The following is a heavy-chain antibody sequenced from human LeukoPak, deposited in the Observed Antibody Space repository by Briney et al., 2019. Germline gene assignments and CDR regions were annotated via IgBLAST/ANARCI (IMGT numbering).Heavy chain of an antibody. Sequence: SETLSLTCTVSGGSISSYYWSWIRQPPGKGLEWIGYIYYSGSTNYNPSLKSRVTISVDTSKNQFSLKLSSVTAADTAVYYCAGTDIVVVPAALPMAFDIWGQGTMVTVSS. CDR2: IYYSGST. D-gene: IGHD2-2*01. J-gene: IGHJ3*02. V-gene: IGHV4-59*01. CDR1: GGSISSYY. CDR3: AGTDIVVVPAALPMAFDI.